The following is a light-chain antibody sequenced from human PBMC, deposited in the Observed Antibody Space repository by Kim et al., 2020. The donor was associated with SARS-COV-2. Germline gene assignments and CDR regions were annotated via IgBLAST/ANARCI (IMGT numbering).Light chain of an antibody. J-gene: IGLJ3*02. CDR1: TGTVTSGHS. Sequence: QAVVTQEPSLTVSPGGTGILTCGSSTGTVTSGHSPFWFQQKPGQAPRTLIDDTANKHSWTPARFSGSLLGGKAALTLSGAQPEDEADYYCLLSYTGARVFRGGTQLTVL. CDR2: DTA. V-gene: IGLV7-46*01. CDR3: LLSYTGARV.